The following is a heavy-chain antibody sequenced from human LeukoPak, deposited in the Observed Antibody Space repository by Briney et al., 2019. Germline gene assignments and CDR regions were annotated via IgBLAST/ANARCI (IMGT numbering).Heavy chain of an antibody. D-gene: IGHD5-18*01. CDR3: ARGAQLWDH. V-gene: IGHV4-34*01. CDR2: INHSGST. CDR1: GGSFSGYY. Sequence: PSETLSLTCAVYGGSFSGYYWSWIRQPPGKGLEWIGEINHSGSTNYNPSLKSRVTISVDTSENQFSLKLSSVTAADTAVYYCARGAQLWDHWGQGTLVTVSS. J-gene: IGHJ4*02.